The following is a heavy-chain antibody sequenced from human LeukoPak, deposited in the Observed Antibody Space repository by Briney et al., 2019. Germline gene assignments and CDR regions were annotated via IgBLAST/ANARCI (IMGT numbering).Heavy chain of an antibody. CDR2: ISGSGSST. CDR1: GFTFSSYA. CDR3: ASKRSDTAMAGRRKHDY. J-gene: IGHJ4*02. Sequence: GGSLRLSCAASGFTFSSYAMSWVRQAPGKGLEWVSVISGSGSSTYYADSVKGRFTISRDNSKNTLYLQMNSLRAEDTAVYYCASKRSDTAMAGRRKHDYWGQGTLLTVSS. D-gene: IGHD5-18*01. V-gene: IGHV3-23*01.